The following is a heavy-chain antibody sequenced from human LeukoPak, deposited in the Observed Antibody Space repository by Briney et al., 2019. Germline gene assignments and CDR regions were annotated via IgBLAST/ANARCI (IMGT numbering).Heavy chain of an antibody. D-gene: IGHD2-2*01. CDR3: ARVTASPYCSSTSCYEYYYGMDV. CDR1: GYTFTSYD. Sequence: GASVTVSCTASGYTFTSYDINWVRQAPGQGIEWMGWMNPKSGNTSYAQTFQGRVTITRNTSISTAYMEMSSLRSEDTAVYYCARVTASPYCSSTSCYEYYYGMDVWGQGTTVTVSS. J-gene: IGHJ6*02. V-gene: IGHV1-8*01. CDR2: MNPKSGNT.